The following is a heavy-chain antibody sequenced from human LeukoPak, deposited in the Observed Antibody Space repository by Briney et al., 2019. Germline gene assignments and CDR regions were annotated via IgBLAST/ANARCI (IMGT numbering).Heavy chain of an antibody. Sequence: RPGGSLRLSCAASGFTLSSYAMSWVRQAPGKGLEWVLAISGSGGSTYYADSVKGRFTISRDNSKNTLYLQMNSLRAEDTAVYYCAKGFYVWGSYRYDSPFDYWGQGTLVTVSS. CDR2: ISGSGGST. D-gene: IGHD3-16*02. J-gene: IGHJ4*02. CDR1: GFTLSSYA. V-gene: IGHV3-23*01. CDR3: AKGFYVWGSYRYDSPFDY.